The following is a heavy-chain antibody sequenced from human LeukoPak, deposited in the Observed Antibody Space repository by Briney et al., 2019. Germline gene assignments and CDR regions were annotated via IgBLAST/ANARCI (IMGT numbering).Heavy chain of an antibody. CDR2: ISYEGSSK. D-gene: IGHD6-13*01. CDR3: ARVHSSSWCCCSDY. V-gene: IGHV3-30-3*01. CDR1: GFTFSNYA. J-gene: IGHJ4*02. Sequence: GGSLRLSCAASGFTFSNYAMHWVRQAPGKGLEWVALISYEGSSKYYADSVKGRFTFSRDNSKNTLYLQMNSLRPEDTAVYYCARVHSSSWCCCSDYWGLGTLVTVSS.